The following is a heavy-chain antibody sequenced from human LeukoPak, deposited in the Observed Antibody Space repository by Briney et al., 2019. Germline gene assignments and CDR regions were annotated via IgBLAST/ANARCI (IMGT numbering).Heavy chain of an antibody. V-gene: IGHV3-21*01. CDR2: ISSSSSYI. CDR3: ARERPTIPHFDY. Sequence: GGSLRLSCAASGFTFSSYSMNWVRQAPGKGLEWVSSISSSSSYIYYADSVKGRFTISRDSAKNSLYLQMNSLRAEDTAVYYCARERPTIPHFDYWGQGTLVTVSS. J-gene: IGHJ4*02. CDR1: GFTFSSYS. D-gene: IGHD5-24*01.